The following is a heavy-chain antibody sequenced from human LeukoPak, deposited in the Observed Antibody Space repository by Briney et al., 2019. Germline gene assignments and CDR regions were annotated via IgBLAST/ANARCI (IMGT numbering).Heavy chain of an antibody. Sequence: GGSLRLSCAASGFTFSSYSMHWIRQAPGKGLELLSYISSSSTTIYYADSVKGRFTISRDNAKNSLYLQMNSLRAEDTAVYYCARDPSRHGYSGGWYDYWGQGTLVTVSS. V-gene: IGHV3-48*04. CDR3: ARDPSRHGYSGGWYDY. J-gene: IGHJ4*02. D-gene: IGHD6-19*01. CDR1: GFTFSSYS. CDR2: ISSSSTTI.